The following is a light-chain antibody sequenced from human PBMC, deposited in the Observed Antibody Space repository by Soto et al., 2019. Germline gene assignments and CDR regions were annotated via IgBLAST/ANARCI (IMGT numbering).Light chain of an antibody. CDR1: QSVSSGY. CDR3: QQYVRSPRT. CDR2: GAS. V-gene: IGKV3-20*01. J-gene: IGKJ1*01. Sequence: EIVLTQSPGTLSLSPGERATLSCRASQSVSSGYLAWYQQKPGQAPRLLIIGASTRAPGIPDRFSGSGSGTDFTLTISRLEPEDFAVYYCQQYVRSPRTFGQGTKVEIK.